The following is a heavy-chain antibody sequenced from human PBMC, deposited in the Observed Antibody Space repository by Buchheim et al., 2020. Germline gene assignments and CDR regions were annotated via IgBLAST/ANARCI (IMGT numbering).Heavy chain of an antibody. V-gene: IGHV1-2*02. D-gene: IGHD3-10*01. CDR1: GYTFTASY. CDR2: INPNSGGT. Sequence: QVQLVQSGAEVKKPGASVKVSCKASGYTFTASYMHWVRQAPGQGLEWMGWINPNSGGTYYAQKFQGRVTMTRDTSISTAYMELHSLTSEDTAVYYCAQLDGSGTYLHLHQWGQGTL. CDR3: AQLDGSGTYLHLHQ. J-gene: IGHJ4*02.